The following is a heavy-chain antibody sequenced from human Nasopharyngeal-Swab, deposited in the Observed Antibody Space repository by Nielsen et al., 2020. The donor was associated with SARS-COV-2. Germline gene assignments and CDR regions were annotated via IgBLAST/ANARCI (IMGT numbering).Heavy chain of an antibody. V-gene: IGHV3-23*01. CDR1: GFTFSSYA. CDR2: ISGSGGST. D-gene: IGHD3-22*01. CDR3: AKDTYYDSSGYFLFGYAFDI. J-gene: IGHJ3*02. Sequence: GGSLRLSCAASGFTFSSYAMSWVRQAPGKGLEWVSAISGSGGSTYYADSVKGRFTISRDNYKNTLYLQMNSLRAEDTAVYYCAKDTYYDSSGYFLFGYAFDIWGQGTRVTVSS.